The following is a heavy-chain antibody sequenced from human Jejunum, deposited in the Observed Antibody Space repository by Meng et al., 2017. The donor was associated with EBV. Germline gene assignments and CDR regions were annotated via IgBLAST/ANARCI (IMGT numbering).Heavy chain of an antibody. CDR2: IDTDGSTT. V-gene: IGHV3-74*01. J-gene: IGHJ4*02. CDR1: GFTFSNSW. D-gene: IGHD3/OR15-3a*01. CDR3: VRGGLGPWY. Sequence: VQLVESRGGLVPPGGALRLSCAASGFTFSNSWMHWLRQAPGKGLVWVSHIDTDGSTTNYAGSVKGRFTISRDNAKNTLSLQMNSLRVEDTAVYYCVRGGLGPWYWGQGTLVTVSS.